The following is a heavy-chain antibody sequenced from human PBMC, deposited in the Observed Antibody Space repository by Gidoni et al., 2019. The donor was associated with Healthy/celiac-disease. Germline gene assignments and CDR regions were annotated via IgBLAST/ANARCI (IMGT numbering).Heavy chain of an antibody. CDR1: GFSLSTSGMC. J-gene: IGHJ4*02. V-gene: IGHV2-70*01. CDR3: ARSRYSGSLHDY. Sequence: QVTLREYGPALVKPTQTLTLTCPFSGFSLSTSGMCVSWIRQPPGKALEWLALIDWDDDKSYSPALKTRLTISKDTSKNQVVLTMTNMDPVDTDTYYCARSRYSGSLHDYWGQGTLVTVS. D-gene: IGHD1-26*01. CDR2: IDWDDDK.